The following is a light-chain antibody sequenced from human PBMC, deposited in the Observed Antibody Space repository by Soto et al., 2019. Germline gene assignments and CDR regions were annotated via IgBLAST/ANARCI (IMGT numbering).Light chain of an antibody. CDR3: QQASSFPLT. V-gene: IGKV1-12*01. CDR2: SAS. Sequence: IQMTQSPSSVSASVGDTVTITCRASQGIGSWLAWYHQIPGKAPKLLIYSASSLQSGNPSRFTGRGSGAAFTLTITNLQPEDVGVYHCQQASSFPLTFGGVTKGDSK. J-gene: IGKJ4*01. CDR1: QGIGSW.